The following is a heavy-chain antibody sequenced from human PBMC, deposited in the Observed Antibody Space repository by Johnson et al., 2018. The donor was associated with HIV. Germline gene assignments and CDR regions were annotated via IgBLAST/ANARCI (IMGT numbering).Heavy chain of an antibody. V-gene: IGHV3-30*04. CDR3: ASREVGAKSEHAFDI. J-gene: IGHJ3*02. D-gene: IGHD1-26*01. CDR1: GFTFSSFA. CDR2: ISYDGSNK. Sequence: QVQLVESGGGLVQPGRSLRLSCAASGFTFSSFALHWVRQAPGKGLEWVALISYDGSNKNYADSVKGRFTISRDNSKNTLYLQMNSLRAEDTAVYYCASREVGAKSEHAFDIWGQGTMVTVSS.